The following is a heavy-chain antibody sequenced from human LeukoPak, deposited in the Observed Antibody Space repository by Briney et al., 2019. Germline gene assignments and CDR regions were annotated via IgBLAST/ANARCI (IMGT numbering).Heavy chain of an antibody. V-gene: IGHV1-2*06. J-gene: IGHJ3*02. Sequence: ASVKVSCKASGYTFTGYYMHWVRQAPGQGLEWMGRINPNSGGTNYAQKFRGRVTMTRDTSISTAYMELSRLRSDDTAVYYCARVAGATSAFDIWGQGTMVTVSS. CDR2: INPNSGGT. CDR3: ARVAGATSAFDI. D-gene: IGHD1-26*01. CDR1: GYTFTGYY.